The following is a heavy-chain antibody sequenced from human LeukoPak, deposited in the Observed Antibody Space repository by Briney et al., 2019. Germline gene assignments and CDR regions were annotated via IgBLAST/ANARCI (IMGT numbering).Heavy chain of an antibody. CDR3: ARETYCSSTSCYPTVGWFDP. V-gene: IGHV4-4*07. CDR1: GGSISSYY. J-gene: IGHJ5*02. Sequence: SETLSLTCTVSGGSISSYYWSWIRQPAGKGLEWIGRIYTSGSTNYNPSLKSRVTMSVDTSKNQFSLKLSSVTAADTAVYYCARETYCSSTSCYPTVGWFDPWGQGTLVTVSS. D-gene: IGHD2-2*01. CDR2: IYTSGST.